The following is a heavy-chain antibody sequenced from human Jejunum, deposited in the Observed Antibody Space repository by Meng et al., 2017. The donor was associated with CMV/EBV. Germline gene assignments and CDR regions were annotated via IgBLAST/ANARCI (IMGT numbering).Heavy chain of an antibody. D-gene: IGHD1-26*01. V-gene: IGHV4-39*01. CDR2: IYYGGST. J-gene: IGHJ4*02. Sequence: SISSSSYYWGWIRQPPGKGLEWIGTIYYGGSTYYNPSLKSRVTISGDTSKEQFSLKLSSVTAADTAVYYCARPPSGSYESGAFDSWGQGTLVTVSS. CDR3: ARPPSGSYESGAFDS. CDR1: SISSSSYY.